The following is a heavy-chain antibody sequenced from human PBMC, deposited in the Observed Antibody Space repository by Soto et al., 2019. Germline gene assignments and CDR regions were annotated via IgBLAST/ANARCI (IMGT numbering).Heavy chain of an antibody. Sequence: GGSLRLSCAASGFTFSSYAMHWVRQAPGKGLEWVAVISYDGSNKYYADSVKGRFTISRDNSKNTLYLQMNSLRAEDTAVYYCARERSVVTPTYDAFDIWGQGTMVTVSS. D-gene: IGHD2-21*02. V-gene: IGHV3-30-3*01. J-gene: IGHJ3*02. CDR3: ARERSVVTPTYDAFDI. CDR1: GFTFSSYA. CDR2: ISYDGSNK.